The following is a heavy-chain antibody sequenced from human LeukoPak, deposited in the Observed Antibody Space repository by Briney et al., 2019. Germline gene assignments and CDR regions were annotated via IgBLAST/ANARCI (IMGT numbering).Heavy chain of an antibody. CDR2: INPHSGKT. J-gene: IGHJ5*02. V-gene: IGHV1-8*01. Sequence: ASVKVSCQTSGYPFSNYYIHWVRQATGQRLEWMGWINPHSGKTGYAQKFQGRVTMTTDTSASTAYMELSSLRPEDTAVYYCARLSSHYGDYKVDPWGQGTLVTVSS. CDR3: ARLSSHYGDYKVDP. D-gene: IGHD4-17*01. CDR1: GYPFSNYY.